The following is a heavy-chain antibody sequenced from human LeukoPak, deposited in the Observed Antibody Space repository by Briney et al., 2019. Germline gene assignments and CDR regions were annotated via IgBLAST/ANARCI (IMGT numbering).Heavy chain of an antibody. V-gene: IGHV3-20*04. D-gene: IGHD6-6*01. CDR1: GFTFSSYS. Sequence: AGGSLRLSCAASGFTFSSYSMSWVRQAPGKGLEWVSGINWNGGSTGYADSVKGRFTISRDNAKNSLYLQMNSLRAEDTAVYYCAREYTPYSSSWHDAFDIWGQGTMVTVSS. CDR2: INWNGGST. CDR3: AREYTPYSSSWHDAFDI. J-gene: IGHJ3*02.